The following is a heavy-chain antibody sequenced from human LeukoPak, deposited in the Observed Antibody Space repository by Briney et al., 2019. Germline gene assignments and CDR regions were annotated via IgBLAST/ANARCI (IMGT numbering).Heavy chain of an antibody. D-gene: IGHD3-10*01. CDR3: AKEPSMVRGVRTGYFDY. CDR2: ISSSSSTI. V-gene: IGHV3-48*01. J-gene: IGHJ4*02. Sequence: GGSLRLSCAAPGFTFSSYSMNWVRQAPGKGLEWVSYISSSSSTIYYADSVKGRFTISRDNAKNSLYLQMNSLRAEDTAVYYCAKEPSMVRGVRTGYFDYWGQGTLVTVSS. CDR1: GFTFSSYS.